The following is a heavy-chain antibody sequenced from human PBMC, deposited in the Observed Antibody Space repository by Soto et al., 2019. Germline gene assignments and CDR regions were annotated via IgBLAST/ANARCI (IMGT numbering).Heavy chain of an antibody. V-gene: IGHV4-31*03. J-gene: IGHJ5*02. CDR1: GGSISSGGYY. CDR3: ARGSSSFVILWFDP. CDR2: IYYSGST. D-gene: IGHD6-6*01. Sequence: PSETLSLTCTVSGGSISSGGYYWSWIRQHPGKGLEWIGYIYYSGSTYYNPSLKSRVTISVDTSKNQFSLKLSSVTAADTAVYYCARGSSSFVILWFDPWGQGTLVTVSS.